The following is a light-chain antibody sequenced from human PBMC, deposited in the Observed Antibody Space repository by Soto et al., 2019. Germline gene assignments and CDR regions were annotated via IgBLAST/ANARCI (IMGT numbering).Light chain of an antibody. J-gene: IGKJ5*01. CDR3: QQGHSTPMT. CDR1: QSISSY. V-gene: IGKV1-39*01. CDR2: DAF. Sequence: IQMTQSPSSLSASVGDRVSITCRASQSISSYLNWNQQKPGNAPKLLIYDAFSLQSGVPSRFTGSGSGTDFTLTIGNLQPELFATYYWQQGHSTPMTFGQGTRVEIK.